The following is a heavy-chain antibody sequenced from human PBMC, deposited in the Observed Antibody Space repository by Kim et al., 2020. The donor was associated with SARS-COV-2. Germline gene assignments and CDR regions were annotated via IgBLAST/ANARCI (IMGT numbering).Heavy chain of an antibody. CDR3: LGGYYFDY. CDR1: GHTFTRDS. J-gene: IGHJ4*02. D-gene: IGHD2-15*01. V-gene: IGHV1-3*01. Sequence: ASVKVSCKTSGHTFTRDSIHWVRQAPGQRLEWMGGIDCGNGNTIYSQKFQGRVTFTTDTSASTAYMELGSLRSEDSAVYYCLGGYYFDYWGQGTLVTVSS. CDR2: IDCGNGNT.